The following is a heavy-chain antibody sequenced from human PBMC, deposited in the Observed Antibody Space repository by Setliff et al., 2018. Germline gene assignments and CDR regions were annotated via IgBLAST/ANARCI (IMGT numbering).Heavy chain of an antibody. D-gene: IGHD3-3*01. V-gene: IGHV5-51*01. CDR1: GYSFTNYW. CDR2: IYPGDSDT. J-gene: IGHJ3*02. CDR3: ARQAIFGSDAFDI. Sequence: GESLKISCKGSGYSFTNYWIGWVRQMPGKGLEWMGIIYPGDSDTRYSPSFQGQVTISADKSISTAYLQWSSLKASDTAMYYCARQAIFGSDAFDIRGQGTMVTVSS.